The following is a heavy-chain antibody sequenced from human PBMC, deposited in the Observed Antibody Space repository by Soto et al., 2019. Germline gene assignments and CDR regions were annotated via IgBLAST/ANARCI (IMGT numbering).Heavy chain of an antibody. D-gene: IGHD3-16*01. Sequence: QVQLQESGPGLVKPSQTLSLTCAVSGGSVSSGDYYWTWIRQPPVKGLEVIGYIYHSGSTYYNPSLMSRLTISLHTSINQFSLNLSSVNAAYTAVYYCSKESCSAYYFDFWGQGTLVTVSS. CDR2: IYHSGST. J-gene: IGHJ4*02. CDR3: SKESCSAYYFDF. CDR1: GGSVSSGDYY. V-gene: IGHV4-30-4*01.